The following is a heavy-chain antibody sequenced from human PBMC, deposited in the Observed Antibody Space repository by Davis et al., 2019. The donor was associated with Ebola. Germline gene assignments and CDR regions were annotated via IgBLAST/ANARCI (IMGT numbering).Heavy chain of an antibody. D-gene: IGHD2-15*01. CDR2: INHSGST. CDR1: GGSISSSSYY. Sequence: MPGGSLRLSCTVSGGSISSSSYYWGWIRQPPGKGLEWIGEINHSGSTNYNPSLKSRVTISVDTSKNQFSLKLSSVTAADTAVYYCARELGYCSGGSCYSGWFDPRGQGTLVTVSS. V-gene: IGHV4-39*07. CDR3: ARELGYCSGGSCYSGWFDP. J-gene: IGHJ5*02.